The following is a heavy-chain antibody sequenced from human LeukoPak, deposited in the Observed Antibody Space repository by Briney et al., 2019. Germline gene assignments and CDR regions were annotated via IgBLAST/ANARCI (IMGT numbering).Heavy chain of an antibody. D-gene: IGHD6-19*01. V-gene: IGHV1-46*01. Sequence: ASVKVSCKASGYTFTSYGISWVRQAPGQGLEWMGIINPSGGSTSYAQKFQGRVTMTRDTSTSTVYMELSSLRSEDTAVYYCAREHRIAVAGTHYYGMDVWGQGTTVTVSS. CDR3: AREHRIAVAGTHYYGMDV. CDR2: INPSGGST. CDR1: GYTFTSYG. J-gene: IGHJ6*02.